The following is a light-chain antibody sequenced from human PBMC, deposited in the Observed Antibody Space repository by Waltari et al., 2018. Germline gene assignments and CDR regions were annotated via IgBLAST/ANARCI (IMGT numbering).Light chain of an antibody. CDR3: SSYTTTSSWV. CDR2: DVS. Sequence: QSALTQPASVSGSPGQSITISCPGTRGDIGHFKFVSWYQQEPGRAPKLIVYDVSQRPSGVSNRFSGSKSGNTASLTISGVQAEDEADYYCSSYTTTSSWVFGGGTKLTVL. V-gene: IGLV2-14*01. J-gene: IGLJ3*02. CDR1: RGDIGHFKF.